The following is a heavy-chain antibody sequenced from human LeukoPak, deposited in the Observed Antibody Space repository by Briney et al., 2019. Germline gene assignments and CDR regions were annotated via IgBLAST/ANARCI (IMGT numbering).Heavy chain of an antibody. V-gene: IGHV3-23*01. CDR3: AKNGDRGAYCTGGTCYPYFYYYMDV. D-gene: IGHD2-15*01. J-gene: IGHJ6*03. Sequence: PGGSLRLSCAASGFTFSSYGMSWVRQAPGKGLEWVSAMSDSGDSTYYADSVKGRFTISRDNSKNTLYLQMNSLRAEDTAIYYCAKNGDRGAYCTGGTCYPYFYYYMDVWGKGTTVTI. CDR1: GFTFSSYG. CDR2: MSDSGDST.